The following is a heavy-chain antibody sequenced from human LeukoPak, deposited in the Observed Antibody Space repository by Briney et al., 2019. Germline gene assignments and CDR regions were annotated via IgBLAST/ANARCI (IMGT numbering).Heavy chain of an antibody. D-gene: IGHD3-16*01. Sequence: SETLSLTCTVSGGSISSYYWSWIRQPPGKGLEWIGYIYYSGSTNYNPSLKSRVTISVDTSKNQFSLKLSSVTAADTAVYYCARSFWGYYFDYWGHGTLVTVSS. V-gene: IGHV4-59*01. CDR1: GGSISSYY. CDR2: IYYSGST. CDR3: ARSFWGYYFDY. J-gene: IGHJ4*01.